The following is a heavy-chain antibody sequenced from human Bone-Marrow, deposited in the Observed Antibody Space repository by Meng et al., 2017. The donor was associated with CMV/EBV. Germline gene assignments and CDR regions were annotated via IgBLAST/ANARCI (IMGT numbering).Heavy chain of an antibody. J-gene: IGHJ4*02. Sequence: SQTLSLTCAVYGGSFSGYYWSWIRQPPGKGLEWIGEINHSGSTNYNPSLKSRVTISVDTSKNQFSLKLSSVTAADTAVYYCARGGIAAPFDYWGQGNLVTVSS. CDR1: GGSFSGYY. CDR2: INHSGST. CDR3: ARGGIAAPFDY. V-gene: IGHV4-34*01. D-gene: IGHD6-6*01.